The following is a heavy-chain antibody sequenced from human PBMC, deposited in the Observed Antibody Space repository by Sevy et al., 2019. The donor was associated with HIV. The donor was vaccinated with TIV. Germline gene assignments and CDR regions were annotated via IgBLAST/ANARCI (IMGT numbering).Heavy chain of an antibody. J-gene: IGHJ4*02. D-gene: IGHD5-12*01. V-gene: IGHV3-48*02. CDR3: ARDAAHSPTTNYFDY. CDR1: GFTFSSYS. Sequence: GGSLRLSCAASGFTFSSYSMNWVRQAPGKGLEWVSYISSSSSTIYYADSVKGRFTISRYNAKNSLYLQMNSLRDEDTAVYYCARDAAHSPTTNYFDYWGQGTLVTVSS. CDR2: ISSSSSTI.